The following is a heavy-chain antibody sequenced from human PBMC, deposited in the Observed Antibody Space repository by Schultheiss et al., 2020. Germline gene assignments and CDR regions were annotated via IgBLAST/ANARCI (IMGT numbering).Heavy chain of an antibody. D-gene: IGHD3-22*01. CDR3: ARGLPKYYYDSSGYYPDY. CDR1: GFTFGSYA. Sequence: GGSLRLSCAASGFTFGSYAMHWVRQAPGKGLEWVAVISYDGSNKYYADSVKGRFTISRDNSKNTLSLQMNSLRAEDTAVYYCARGLPKYYYDSSGYYPDYWGQGTLVNV. CDR2: ISYDGSNK. J-gene: IGHJ4*02. V-gene: IGHV3-30*04.